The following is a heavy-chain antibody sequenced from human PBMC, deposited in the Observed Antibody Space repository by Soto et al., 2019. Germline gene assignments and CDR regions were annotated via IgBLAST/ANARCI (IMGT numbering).Heavy chain of an antibody. CDR2: ISPNGDST. CDR3: AKVRLTDYLRYAPHL. V-gene: IGHV3-23*01. J-gene: IGHJ3*01. Sequence: EVQLLESGGGLVQPGGSLRLACAASGFTFNNYAMNWVRQAPGRGLEWVSIISPNGDSTYYADSVKGRFTISRDNSQNTVFLQMNSQRAEDTAIYFCAKVRLTDYLRYAPHLWGQGTLVTVSS. CDR1: GFTFNNYA. D-gene: IGHD2-8*01.